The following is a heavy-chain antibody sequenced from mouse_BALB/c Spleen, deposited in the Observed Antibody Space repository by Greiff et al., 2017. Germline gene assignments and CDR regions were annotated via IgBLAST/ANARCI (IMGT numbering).Heavy chain of an antibody. CDR1: GFSLTSYG. J-gene: IGHJ2*01. Sequence: QVQLQQSGPGLVQPSQSLSITCTVSGFSLTSYGVHWVRQSPGKGLEWLGVIWSGGSTDYNAAFISRLSISKDNSKSQVFFKMNSLQANDTAIYYCARGARRGYLDYWGQGTTLTVSS. CDR3: ARGARRGYLDY. D-gene: IGHD3-1*01. CDR2: IWSGGST. V-gene: IGHV2-2*02.